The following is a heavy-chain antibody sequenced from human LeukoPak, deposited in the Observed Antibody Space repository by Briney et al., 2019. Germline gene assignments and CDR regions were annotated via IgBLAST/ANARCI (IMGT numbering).Heavy chain of an antibody. CDR3: ARDSYDFTINYYYYYGMDV. D-gene: IGHD3-3*01. CDR1: GYTFTGYY. J-gene: IGHJ6*02. Sequence: ASVKVSCKASGYTFTGYYMHWVRQAPGQGLEWMGWISAYNGNTNYAQKLQGRVTMTTDTSTSTAYMELRSLRSDDTAVYYCARDSYDFTINYYYYYGMDVWGQGTTVTVSS. V-gene: IGHV1-18*04. CDR2: ISAYNGNT.